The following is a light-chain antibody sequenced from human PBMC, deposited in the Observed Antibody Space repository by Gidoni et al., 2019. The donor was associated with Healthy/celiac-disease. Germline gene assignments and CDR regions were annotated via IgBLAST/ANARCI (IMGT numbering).Light chain of an antibody. V-gene: IGLV3-1*01. Sequence: SYELTQPPAVSVSPGQTASITCSGDTWGDKYACWYQQKPGQSPVLVIYQDSKRPSGIPERFSGSNSANTATLTISGTQAMDEADYYCQAWDSSTVVFGGGTKLTVL. CDR1: TWGDKY. CDR2: QDS. CDR3: QAWDSSTVV. J-gene: IGLJ2*01.